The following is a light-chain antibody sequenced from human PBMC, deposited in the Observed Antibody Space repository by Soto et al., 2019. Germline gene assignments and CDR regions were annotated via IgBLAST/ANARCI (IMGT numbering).Light chain of an antibody. Sequence: DIQMTQSPSSLSASVGDRVTITCQASQGISNFLNWYQQKPGKAPKLLIYEASNLETGVPSRFSGSGSGTDFTFTISSLQPEDIATYYCQQYDALPPITFGQGTRLEIK. CDR3: QQYDALPPIT. CDR2: EAS. V-gene: IGKV1-33*01. CDR1: QGISNF. J-gene: IGKJ5*01.